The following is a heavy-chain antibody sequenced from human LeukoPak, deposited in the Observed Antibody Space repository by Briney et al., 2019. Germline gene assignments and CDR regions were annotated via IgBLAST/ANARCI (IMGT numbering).Heavy chain of an antibody. Sequence: PSHTLSLIRAVYGGSFSGYYWSWIRRPPRKGPEWVGGIYYSGSSDFNPSLKSRVAISVDTSKNHFSLTLSSVTAADTAVYYCARGRRPTVTTGGYSYYYYYYLDVWGKGTTVTVSS. CDR1: GGSFSGYY. D-gene: IGHD4-17*01. J-gene: IGHJ6*03. V-gene: IGHV4-34*01. CDR2: IYYSGSS. CDR3: ARGRRPTVTTGGYSYYYYYYLDV.